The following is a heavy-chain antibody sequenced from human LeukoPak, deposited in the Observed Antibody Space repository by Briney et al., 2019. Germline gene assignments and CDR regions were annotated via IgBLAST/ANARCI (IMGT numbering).Heavy chain of an antibody. J-gene: IGHJ4*02. CDR1: SGFITAYY. V-gene: IGHV4-59*01. CDR3: ATNTGTVFDY. D-gene: IGHD7-27*01. CDR2: VYYTGST. Sequence: SETLSLTCSVSSGFITAYYWSWIRQPPGKGLEWIGYVYYTGSTEYNPSLRSRVTISLEMSTHQFSLNLTSVTAADTAVYYCATNTGTVFDYWGQGALVTVSS.